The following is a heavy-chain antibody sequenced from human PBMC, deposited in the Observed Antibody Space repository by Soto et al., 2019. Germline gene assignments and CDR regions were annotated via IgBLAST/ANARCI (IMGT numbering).Heavy chain of an antibody. CDR1: GFTFSSYA. CDR3: AKGYYDSRGGYYGMDV. Sequence: EVQLLESGGGLVQPGGSLRLSCAASGFTFSSYAMSWVRQAPGKGLEWVSAISGSGGSTYYADSVKGRFTISRDNTKNSRYLEMNSVTAEDTAVYYCAKGYYDSRGGYYGMDVWGQGTTVTVSS. V-gene: IGHV3-23*01. J-gene: IGHJ6*02. CDR2: ISGSGGST. D-gene: IGHD3-22*01.